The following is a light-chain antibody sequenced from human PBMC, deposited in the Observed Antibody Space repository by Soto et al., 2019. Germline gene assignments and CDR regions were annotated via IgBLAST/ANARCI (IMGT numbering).Light chain of an antibody. CDR2: DTS. J-gene: IGKJ2*01. Sequence: ELVLTQSPATLSLSPGERATLSCRASQSVAGYLAWYQQKPGQGPRLLIYDTSNRAPGAPPRFSGSGSGTDFALTISRLETEDFAFYYCQHRSNWRMYTFGQGTKLEIK. V-gene: IGKV3-11*01. CDR3: QHRSNWRMYT. CDR1: QSVAGY.